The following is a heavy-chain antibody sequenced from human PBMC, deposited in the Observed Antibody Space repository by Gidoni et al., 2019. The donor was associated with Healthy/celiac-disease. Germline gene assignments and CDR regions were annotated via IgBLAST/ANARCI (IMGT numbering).Heavy chain of an antibody. J-gene: IGHJ4*02. V-gene: IGHV4-30-4*01. CDR3: ARQGYDFWSGYYGPFDY. CDR1: GGSISSGHYY. D-gene: IGHD3-3*01. CDR2: IYYSGST. Sequence: QVQLQESGPGLVKPSQTLSLTCTVSGGSISSGHYYRSWIRQPPGKGLEWIGYIYYSGSTYYNPSLKSRVTISVDTSKNQFSLKLSSVTAADTAVYYCARQGYDFWSGYYGPFDYWGQGTLVTVSS.